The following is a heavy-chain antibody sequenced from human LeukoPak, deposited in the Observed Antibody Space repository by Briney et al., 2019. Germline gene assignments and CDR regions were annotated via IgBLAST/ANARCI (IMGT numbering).Heavy chain of an antibody. D-gene: IGHD6-19*01. CDR2: IYSGGNT. CDR1: GFTVSSNY. V-gene: IGHV3-66*02. Sequence: PGGSLRLSCAASGFTVSSNYMCWVRQAPGKGLEWVSIIYSGGNTYYADSVKSRFTTSRDNSKNTLYLQMNSLRAEDTAVYYCAKGGEQWLDRSGYYYYYMDVWGKGTTVTISS. J-gene: IGHJ6*03. CDR3: AKGGEQWLDRSGYYYYYMDV.